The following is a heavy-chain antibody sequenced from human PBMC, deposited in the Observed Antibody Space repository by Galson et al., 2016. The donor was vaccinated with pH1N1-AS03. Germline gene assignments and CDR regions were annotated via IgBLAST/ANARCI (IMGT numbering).Heavy chain of an antibody. D-gene: IGHD3-22*01. J-gene: IGHJ4*02. CDR2: IRNSGSYI. Sequence: SLRLSCAASGFTFSSYRMTWVRQAPGKGLEWVSFIRNSGSYISYGDSVKGRFTVSRDNAKNSLYLQMNSLRAEDTAVYYCARGNYYDVDLKEYYFDYRGQGTLVTVSS. CDR3: ARGNYYDVDLKEYYFDY. V-gene: IGHV3-21*01. CDR1: GFTFSSYR.